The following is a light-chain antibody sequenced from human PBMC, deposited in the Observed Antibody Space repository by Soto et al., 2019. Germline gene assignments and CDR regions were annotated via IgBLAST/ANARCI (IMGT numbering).Light chain of an antibody. V-gene: IGLV2-11*01. CDR3: CSYTGRVV. CDR1: SSDIGGSNF. J-gene: IGLJ2*01. CDR2: DVT. Sequence: QSALPQPRSVSGSPGQSVTISCTGTSSDIGGSNFVSWYQQHPGKAPKLMIYDVTKRPSGVPDRFSGFKSGNTASLTISGLQADDEADYYCCSYTGRVVFGGGTKLTVL.